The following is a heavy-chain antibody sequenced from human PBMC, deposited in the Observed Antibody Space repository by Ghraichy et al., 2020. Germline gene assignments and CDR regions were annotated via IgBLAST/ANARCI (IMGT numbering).Heavy chain of an antibody. V-gene: IGHV3-49*01. D-gene: IGHD3-22*01. CDR1: GFTFGDYA. J-gene: IGHJ4*02. CDR3: ARGGGSSGTFDY. CDR2: IRSKAYGGST. Sequence: GGSLRLSCTASGFTFGDYAMSWFRQAPGKGLEWVGFIRSKAYGGSTEYTASVKGRFTISRDNSKSIAYLQMNSLKTADTAVYYCARGGGSSGTFDYWGQGTLVTVSS.